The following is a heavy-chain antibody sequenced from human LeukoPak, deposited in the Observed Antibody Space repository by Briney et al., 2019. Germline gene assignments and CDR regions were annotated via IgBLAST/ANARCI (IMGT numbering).Heavy chain of an antibody. V-gene: IGHV1-2*02. CDR2: INPNSGGT. J-gene: IGHJ4*02. CDR1: GYTFTSYA. D-gene: IGHD6-13*01. Sequence: ASVKVSCKASGYTFTSYAMNWVRQAPGQGLEWMGWINPNSGGTNYAQKFQGRVTMTRDTSTSTVYMELSSLRSEDTAVYYCAREQQLLLDYWGQGTLVTVSS. CDR3: AREQQLLLDY.